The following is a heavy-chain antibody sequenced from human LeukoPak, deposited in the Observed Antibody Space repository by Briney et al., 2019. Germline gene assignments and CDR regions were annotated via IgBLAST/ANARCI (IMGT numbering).Heavy chain of an antibody. CDR2: IIPIFGTA. D-gene: IGHD2-15*01. Sequence: GASVKVSCKASGYTFTSYDINWVRQAPGQGLEWMGGIIPIFGTANYAQKFQGRVTITADKSTSTAYMELSSLRSEDTAVYYCARDCSGGSCYGDAFDIWGQGTMVTVSS. V-gene: IGHV1-69*06. CDR3: ARDCSGGSCYGDAFDI. J-gene: IGHJ3*02. CDR1: GYTFTSYD.